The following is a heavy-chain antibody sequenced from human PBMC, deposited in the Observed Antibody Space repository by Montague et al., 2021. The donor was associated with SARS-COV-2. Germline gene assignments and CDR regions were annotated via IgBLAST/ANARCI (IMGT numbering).Heavy chain of an antibody. CDR2: INHSGST. Sequence: SETLSLTCAVYGGSFSGYYWSWIRQPPGKGLEWIGEINHSGSTNYNPSLKSRATISVDTSKNQFSLKLSSVTAADTAVYYCARGEVSIIMIVVAAPGWFDPWGQGTLVTVSS. CDR1: GGSFSGYY. CDR3: ARGEVSIIMIVVAAPGWFDP. V-gene: IGHV4-34*01. D-gene: IGHD3-22*01. J-gene: IGHJ5*02.